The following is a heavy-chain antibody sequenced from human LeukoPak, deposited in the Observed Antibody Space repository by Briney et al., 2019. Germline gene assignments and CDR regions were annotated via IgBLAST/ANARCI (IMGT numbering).Heavy chain of an antibody. V-gene: IGHV1-46*01. J-gene: IGHJ3*02. Sequence: ASVKVSCKASGYTFTSYYMHWVRQAPGQGLEWMGIINPSGGSTSYAQKFQGRVTMTRDTSTSTAYMELSSLRSEDTAVYYCASLRVITAFDIWGQGTMVTVSS. CDR2: INPSGGST. CDR3: ASLRVITAFDI. CDR1: GYTFTSYY. D-gene: IGHD3-22*01.